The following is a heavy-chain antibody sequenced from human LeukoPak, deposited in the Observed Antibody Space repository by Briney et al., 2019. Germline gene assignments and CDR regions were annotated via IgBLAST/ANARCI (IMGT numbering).Heavy chain of an antibody. D-gene: IGHD3-10*01. CDR3: AKDSGVVAGHWYFDL. V-gene: IGHV3-30*18. CDR1: GFTFSTYG. J-gene: IGHJ2*01. Sequence: GGSLRLSCTASGFTFSTYGMHWVRQAPGKGLDWVAIISDDGSNKYYADSVLGRVTISRDNSKNTLYLQVSSLRAEDTAVYYCAKDSGVVAGHWYFDLWGRGTLVSVSS. CDR2: ISDDGSNK.